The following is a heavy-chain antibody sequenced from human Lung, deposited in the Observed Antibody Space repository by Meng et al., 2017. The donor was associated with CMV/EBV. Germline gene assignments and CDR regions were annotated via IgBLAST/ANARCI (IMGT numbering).Heavy chain of an antibody. Sequence: QAQLVPAGGEVKKPGASVQVSCKASGYTFTNYGITWVRQAPGQGLEWMGWINAYNGDTNCAQTLQGRVTMTTDTSTSTAYMELRSLRSDDTAVYYCARVEVGITSGDYWGQGTLVTVSS. J-gene: IGHJ4*02. CDR3: ARVEVGITSGDY. CDR2: INAYNGDT. D-gene: IGHD1-26*01. CDR1: GYTFTNYG. V-gene: IGHV1-18*01.